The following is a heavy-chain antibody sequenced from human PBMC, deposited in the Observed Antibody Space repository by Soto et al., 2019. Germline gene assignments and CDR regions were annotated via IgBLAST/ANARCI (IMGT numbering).Heavy chain of an antibody. V-gene: IGHV6-1*01. CDR1: GDSVSSNSAA. D-gene: IGHD5-18*01. CDR2: TYYRSKWYN. Sequence: SQTLSLTCAISGDSVSSNSAAWNWIRQSPSRGLEWLGRTYYRSKWYNDYAVSVKSRITINPDTSKNQFSLQLNPVTPEDTAVYYCARNSYGYSGYYYYGMDVWGQGTTVTVSS. CDR3: ARNSYGYSGYYYYGMDV. J-gene: IGHJ6*02.